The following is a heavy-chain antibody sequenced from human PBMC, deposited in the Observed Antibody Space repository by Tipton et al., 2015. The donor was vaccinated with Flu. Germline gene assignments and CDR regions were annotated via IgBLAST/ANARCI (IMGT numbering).Heavy chain of an antibody. CDR1: GGSISSTTHY. Sequence: TLSLTCSVSGGSISSTTHYWSWIRQPAGKGLEWIGRIYISGSTNYNPSLKSRVSMSLDRAKNQFSLKVNSVTAADTAVHYCARDLGAFNWFDSWGQGTLVTVSS. J-gene: IGHJ5*01. CDR3: ARDLGAFNWFDS. V-gene: IGHV4-61*02. D-gene: IGHD3-16*01. CDR2: IYISGST.